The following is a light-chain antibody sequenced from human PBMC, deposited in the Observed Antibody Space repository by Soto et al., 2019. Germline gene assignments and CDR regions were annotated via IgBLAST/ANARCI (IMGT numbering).Light chain of an antibody. J-gene: IGKJ3*01. CDR3: QQYNSYLFT. CDR2: DAS. Sequence: DIQMTQSPSTLSASVGDRVTITCRASQSISSWLAWYQQKPGKATKLLIYDASSLESGVPSRFSGSGSGTEFTLTISSLQPDDFATYYCQQYNSYLFTFGPGTKVDI. CDR1: QSISSW. V-gene: IGKV1-5*01.